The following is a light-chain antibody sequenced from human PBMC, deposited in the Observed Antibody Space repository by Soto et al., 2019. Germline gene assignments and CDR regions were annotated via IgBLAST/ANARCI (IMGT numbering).Light chain of an antibody. CDR2: AAS. J-gene: IGKJ4*01. V-gene: IGKV1-27*01. Sequence: DIQMTQSPSSLSASVGVRVTITCRASQDISNSLAWYQQKPGKVPKVLIYAASILQSGVPARFSGSGSGTDTTLTISSLQPEDVATYYCQEYNSAPLTFGGGTKVEI. CDR1: QDISNS. CDR3: QEYNSAPLT.